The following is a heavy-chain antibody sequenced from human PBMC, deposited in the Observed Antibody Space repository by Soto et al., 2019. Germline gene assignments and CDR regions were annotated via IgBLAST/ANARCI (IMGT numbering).Heavy chain of an antibody. J-gene: IGHJ3*02. Sequence: QVQLVQSGAEVKKPGASVKVSCKASGYTFTSYATHWVRQAPGQRLEWMGWINAGNGNTKYSQKFQGRVTITRDTSASTAYMELSSLRSEDTAVYYCARGLTMVRGVILDAFDIWGQGTMVTVSS. CDR3: ARGLTMVRGVILDAFDI. CDR1: GYTFTSYA. V-gene: IGHV1-3*01. CDR2: INAGNGNT. D-gene: IGHD3-10*01.